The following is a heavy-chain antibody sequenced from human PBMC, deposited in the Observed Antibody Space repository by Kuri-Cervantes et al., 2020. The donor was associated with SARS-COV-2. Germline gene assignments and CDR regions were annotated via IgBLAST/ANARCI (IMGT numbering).Heavy chain of an antibody. Sequence: GESLKISCAASGFTFSSYSMNWVRQAPGKGLECVSSISSSSCYIYYADSVKGRFTISRDNAKNSLYLQMNSLRAEDTAVYYCARDLSASGIRGLFYYWGQGTLVTVSS. CDR1: GFTFSSYS. CDR2: ISSSSCYI. V-gene: IGHV3-21*01. J-gene: IGHJ4*02. CDR3: ARDLSASGIRGLFYY. D-gene: IGHD3-10*01.